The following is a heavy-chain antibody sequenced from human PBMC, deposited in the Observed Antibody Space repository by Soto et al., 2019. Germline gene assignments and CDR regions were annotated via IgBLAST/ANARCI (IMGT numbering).Heavy chain of an antibody. CDR2: IDPDTGDK. CDR1: GFSFNTSW. J-gene: IGHJ3*01. V-gene: IGHV3-7*01. CDR3: ARGADLD. Sequence: GGSLRLSCAASGFSFNTSWLSWVRQPPGKGLEWVANIDPDTGDKYYADSVKGRVTVSRDNAKKSLYLQMNSLRAEDTAMYYCARGADLDWGQGTMVTVSS. D-gene: IGHD3-3*01.